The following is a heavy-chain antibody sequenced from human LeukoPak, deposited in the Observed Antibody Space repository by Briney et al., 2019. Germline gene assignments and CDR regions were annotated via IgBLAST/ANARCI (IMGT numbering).Heavy chain of an antibody. Sequence: ASVKVSCKASGYTFTSYYMHWVRQAPGQGLEWMGIINPSGGSTSYAQKFQGRVTMTTDTSTSTAYMELRSLRSDDTAVYYCARMVDSGYARIDYWGQGTLVTVSS. D-gene: IGHD5-12*01. CDR2: INPSGGST. V-gene: IGHV1-46*01. CDR1: GYTFTSYY. CDR3: ARMVDSGYARIDY. J-gene: IGHJ4*02.